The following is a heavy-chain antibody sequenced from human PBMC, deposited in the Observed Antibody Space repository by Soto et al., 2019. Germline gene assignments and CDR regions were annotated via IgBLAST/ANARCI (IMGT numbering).Heavy chain of an antibody. Sequence: QVQLVQSGAEVKKPGSSVKVSCKASGATFSSNSVNWVRQAPGQGLEWMGRIMPIIDTATYAQKCPGRVTITADKSTSTAYMELSSLTSDDTAVYYCARPTQSSRYGMDVWGQGTTVTVSS. CDR1: GATFSSNS. V-gene: IGHV1-69*08. CDR3: ARPTQSSRYGMDV. CDR2: IMPIIDTA. J-gene: IGHJ6*02.